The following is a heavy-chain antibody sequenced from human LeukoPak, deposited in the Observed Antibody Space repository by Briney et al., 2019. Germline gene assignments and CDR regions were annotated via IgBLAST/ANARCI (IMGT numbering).Heavy chain of an antibody. CDR2: IYYSGST. J-gene: IGHJ6*04. CDR3: ARAGRGYSGHGRYYYYGMDV. D-gene: IGHD5-12*01. CDR1: GGSISSGDYY. Sequence: SQTLSLTCTVSGGSISSGDYYWSWIRQPPGKGLEWIGYIYYSGSTYYNPSLKSRVTISVDTSKNQFSLKLSSVTAADTAVYYCARAGRGYSGHGRYYYYGMDVWGKGTTVTVSS. V-gene: IGHV4-30-4*01.